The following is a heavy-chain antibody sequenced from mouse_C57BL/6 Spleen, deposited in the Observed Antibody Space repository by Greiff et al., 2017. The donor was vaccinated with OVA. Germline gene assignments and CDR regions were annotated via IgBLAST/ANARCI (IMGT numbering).Heavy chain of an antibody. V-gene: IGHV5-12*01. Sequence: EVQVVESGGGLVQPGGSLKLSCAASGFTFSDYYMYWVRQTPEKRLEWVAYISNGGGSTYYPDTVKGRFTISRDNAKNTLYLQMSRLKSEDTAMYYCARQGGTYYFDYWGQGTTLTVSS. CDR2: ISNGGGST. J-gene: IGHJ2*01. CDR3: ARQGGTYYFDY. CDR1: GFTFSDYY. D-gene: IGHD3-3*01.